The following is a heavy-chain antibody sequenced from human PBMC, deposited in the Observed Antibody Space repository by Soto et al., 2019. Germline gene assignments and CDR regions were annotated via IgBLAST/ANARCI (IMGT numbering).Heavy chain of an antibody. Sequence: SETLSLTCAVYGGSFSGYYWSWIRQPPGKGLEWIGEINHSGSTNYNPSLKSRVTISVDTSKNQFSLKLSSVTAADTAVYYCARVSGSWTGYYYYMDVWGKGTTVTVSS. CDR2: INHSGST. V-gene: IGHV4-34*01. CDR3: ARVSGSWTGYYYYMDV. J-gene: IGHJ6*03. D-gene: IGHD2-15*01. CDR1: GGSFSGYY.